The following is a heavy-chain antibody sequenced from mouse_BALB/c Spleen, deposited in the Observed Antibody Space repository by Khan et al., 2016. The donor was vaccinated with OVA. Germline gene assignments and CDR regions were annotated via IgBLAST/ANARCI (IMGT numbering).Heavy chain of an antibody. CDR3: ARNPFAY. J-gene: IGHJ3*01. Sequence: QVQLQQSGAELVRPGASVKLSCEASGYTFTSYWMNWVKQSPEQGLEWIGRIDPYDSETHYNQNFKDKAILSVDKSSSTAYMQLSSLTSEDSAVYFCARNPFAYWGQGTLVTVSA. V-gene: IGHV1-52*01. CDR1: GYTFTSYW. CDR2: IDPYDSET.